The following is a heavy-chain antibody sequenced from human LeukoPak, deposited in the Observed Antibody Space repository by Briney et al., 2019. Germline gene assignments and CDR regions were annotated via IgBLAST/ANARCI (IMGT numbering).Heavy chain of an antibody. Sequence: SVKVSCKASGGTVSSYAISWVRQATGQGLEWRGRSIPILGIANYAQKFQGRVMITADKSTSTAYMELSSLRSEETAVYYCAREYDGIAAAGLNWFDPWGQGTLVTVSS. D-gene: IGHD6-13*01. CDR3: AREYDGIAAAGLNWFDP. V-gene: IGHV1-69*04. J-gene: IGHJ5*02. CDR1: GGTVSSYA. CDR2: SIPILGIA.